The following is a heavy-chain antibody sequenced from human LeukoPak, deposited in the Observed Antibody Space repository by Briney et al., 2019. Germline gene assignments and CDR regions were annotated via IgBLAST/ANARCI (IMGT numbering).Heavy chain of an antibody. CDR2: ISVYNGNA. D-gene: IGHD2-8*01. CDR3: ARVGSYCTNDICHDF. V-gene: IGHV1-18*01. CDR1: GYTFTSFG. Sequence: ASVKVSCKTSGYTFTSFGVSWVRQAPGQGLEWMGWISVYNGNADYAQKFKGRVTMTTDTSTTTVYMEVRSLRSDDTAVYYCARVGSYCTNDICHDFWGQGTLVTVSS. J-gene: IGHJ4*02.